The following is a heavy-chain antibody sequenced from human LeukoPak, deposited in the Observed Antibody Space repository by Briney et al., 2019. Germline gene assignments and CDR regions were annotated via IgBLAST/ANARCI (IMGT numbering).Heavy chain of an antibody. CDR1: GDSINTGSHF. D-gene: IGHD2-21*02. J-gene: IGHJ4*02. Sequence: PSETLSLTCSVSGDSINTGSHFWSWVRQPPGKGLEWIGGLISSGNRATTNYNPSLKSRVVISVDTSKNHFSLNLNSVTAADTAVYFCARDWWGLEYWGQGILVTVSS. CDR2: SSGNRATT. V-gene: IGHV4-61*03. CDR3: ARDWWGLEY.